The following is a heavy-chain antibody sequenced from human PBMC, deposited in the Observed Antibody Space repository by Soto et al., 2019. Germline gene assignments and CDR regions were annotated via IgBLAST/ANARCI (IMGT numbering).Heavy chain of an antibody. CDR3: ARGGLSVGYPTGY. J-gene: IGHJ4*02. CDR2: IKPDGREK. V-gene: IGHV3-7*01. D-gene: IGHD6-25*01. CDR1: GFIFDSYW. Sequence: EVQLVESGGDLVQPGGSLRLSCAASGFIFDSYWMTWVRQTPGKGLEWVANIKPDGREKFYVDPVKGRFTISRDNAKKSLYLQMNSLTSDDTAMYYCARGGLSVGYPTGYWGQGTLFTVSS.